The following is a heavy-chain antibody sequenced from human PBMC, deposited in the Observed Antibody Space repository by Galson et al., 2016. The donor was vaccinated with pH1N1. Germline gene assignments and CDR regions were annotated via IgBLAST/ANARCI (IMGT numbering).Heavy chain of an antibody. Sequence: SLRLSCAASGFTFNKCAMTWVRQAPGKGLEWVSATSGSGRDTYYADSVKGRFTISRDNSKDTVYLQMNSLTVEDTAIYYCAKVPLRGFNAYGVDSWGQGTLVTVSS. CDR1: GFTFNKCA. CDR3: AKVPLRGFNAYGVDS. D-gene: IGHD5-12*01. V-gene: IGHV3-23*01. J-gene: IGHJ4*02. CDR2: TSGSGRDT.